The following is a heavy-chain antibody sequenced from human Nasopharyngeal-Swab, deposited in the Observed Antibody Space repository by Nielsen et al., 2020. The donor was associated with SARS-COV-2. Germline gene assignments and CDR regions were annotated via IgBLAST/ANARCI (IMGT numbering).Heavy chain of an antibody. CDR3: TTDFYFDY. CDR1: GFIFSASA. CDR2: IGDKDHNYAT. V-gene: IGHV3-73*01. Sequence: GESLKISCAASGFIFSASAIHWVRQASGKGLEWVGRIGDKDHNYATTYGASVQGRFTISRDDSKNTAFLQMDSLKTEVTALYYCTTDFYFDYWDHGTLVTVSS. J-gene: IGHJ4*01.